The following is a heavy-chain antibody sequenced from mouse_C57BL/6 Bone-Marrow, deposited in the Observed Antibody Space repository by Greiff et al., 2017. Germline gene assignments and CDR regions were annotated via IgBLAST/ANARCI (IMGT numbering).Heavy chain of an antibody. J-gene: IGHJ1*03. Sequence: QVQLQQPGAELVKPGASVKMSCKASGYTFTSYWITWVKQRPGQGLAWIGDIYPGSGSTNYNEKFKSKATLTVDTSSSTAYMQLSSLTSEDSAVYYCARSYYDGSSHWYFDVWGTGTTVTVSS. D-gene: IGHD1-1*01. V-gene: IGHV1-55*01. CDR2: IYPGSGST. CDR1: GYTFTSYW. CDR3: ARSYYDGSSHWYFDV.